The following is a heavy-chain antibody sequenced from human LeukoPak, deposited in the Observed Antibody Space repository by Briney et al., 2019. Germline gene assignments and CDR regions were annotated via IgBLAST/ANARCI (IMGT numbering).Heavy chain of an antibody. CDR1: GYTFTSYD. CDR2: MNPNSGNT. V-gene: IGHV1-8*01. CDR3: ATAAGYCSGGSCYNYFDY. Sequence: ASVKVSCKASGYTFTSYDINWVRQATGQGLEWMGWMNPNSGNTGYAQKFQGRVTMTRNTSISTAYMELSSLRSEDTAVYYCATAAGYCSGGSCYNYFDYWGQGTLVTVSS. D-gene: IGHD2-15*01. J-gene: IGHJ4*02.